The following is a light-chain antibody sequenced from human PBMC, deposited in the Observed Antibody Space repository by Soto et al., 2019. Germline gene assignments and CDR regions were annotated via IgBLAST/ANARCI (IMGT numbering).Light chain of an antibody. CDR2: DVS. CDR3: SSYRRSKTVV. V-gene: IGLV2-14*03. J-gene: IGLJ2*01. CDR1: SSDVGGYNY. Sequence: QSALTQPASVSGSPGQSITISCTGTSSDVGGYNYVSWYQQHPDKAPKLMIYDVSDRPSGVSERFSGSKSGNTASLTISGLQAEDEADYYCSSYRRSKTVVFGGGTKLTVL.